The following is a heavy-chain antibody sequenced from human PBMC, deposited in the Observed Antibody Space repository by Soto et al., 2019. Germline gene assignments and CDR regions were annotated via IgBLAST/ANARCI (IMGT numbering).Heavy chain of an antibody. J-gene: IGHJ3*02. Sequence: GGSLRLSCAASGFTFSSYGMHWVRQAPGKGLEWVAVIWYDGSNKFYADSVKGRFTISRDNSKNTLYLQMNSLRAEDTAVYYCARDLSGDYGALDTWGQGTMVTVSS. V-gene: IGHV3-33*01. CDR1: GFTFSSYG. CDR3: ARDLSGDYGALDT. D-gene: IGHD4-17*01. CDR2: IWYDGSNK.